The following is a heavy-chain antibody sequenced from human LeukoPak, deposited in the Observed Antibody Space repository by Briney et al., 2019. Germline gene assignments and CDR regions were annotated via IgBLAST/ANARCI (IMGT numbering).Heavy chain of an antibody. J-gene: IGHJ6*02. Sequence: PSETLSLTCTVSGGSISSYYWSWIREPPGKGLEWIGYIYYSGGTNYNPPLKSRVTISVDTSKNQFSLKLSSVTAADTAVYYCARDSGGMDVWGQGTTVTVSS. CDR2: IYYSGGT. CDR3: ARDSGGMDV. CDR1: GGSISSYY. D-gene: IGHD7-27*01. V-gene: IGHV4-59*01.